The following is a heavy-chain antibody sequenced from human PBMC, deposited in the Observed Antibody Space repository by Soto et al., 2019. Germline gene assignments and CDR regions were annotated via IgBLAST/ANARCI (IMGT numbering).Heavy chain of an antibody. J-gene: IGHJ5*02. Sequence: PSETLPERCPVSGGSISSDHWRRTRPPTGKGLEWIGYIYYSGSTNYNPSLKSRVTISVDTSKNQFSLKLSSVTAADTAVYYCARNGILWFGELLPEGFDPWGQGTLVTVS. V-gene: IGHV4-59*01. CDR1: GGSISSDH. D-gene: IGHD3-10*01. CDR2: IYYSGST. CDR3: ARNGILWFGELLPEGFDP.